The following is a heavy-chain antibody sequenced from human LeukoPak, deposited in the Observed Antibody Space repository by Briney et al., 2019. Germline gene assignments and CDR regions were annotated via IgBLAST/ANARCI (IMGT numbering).Heavy chain of an antibody. D-gene: IGHD2-2*02. V-gene: IGHV4-34*01. CDR3: ARDTQSDAFDI. J-gene: IGHJ3*02. Sequence: SETLSLTCALSGGSITDYYYNWIRQPPGKGLEGIGEINHSGSTNDNPSLKSRVTISVDTSKNQFSLKLSSVTAADTAVYYCARDTQSDAFDIWGQGTMVTVSS. CDR2: INHSGST. CDR1: GGSITDYY.